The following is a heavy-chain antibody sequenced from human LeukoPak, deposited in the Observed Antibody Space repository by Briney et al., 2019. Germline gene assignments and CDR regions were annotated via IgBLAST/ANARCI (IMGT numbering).Heavy chain of an antibody. CDR2: ISGSSSYI. V-gene: IGHV3-21*01. J-gene: IGHJ4*02. Sequence: GGSLRLSCAASGFTFSRYSMNWVRQAPGKGLEWVSSISGSSSYIYYADSLKGRFTISRDNAKDSLYLQMNSLRAEDTAVYYCARGIGQSLYYWGQGTLVTVSS. D-gene: IGHD3-16*02. CDR3: ARGIGQSLYY. CDR1: GFTFSRYS.